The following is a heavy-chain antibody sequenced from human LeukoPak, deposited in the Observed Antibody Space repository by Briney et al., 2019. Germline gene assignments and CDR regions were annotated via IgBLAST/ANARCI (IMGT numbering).Heavy chain of an antibody. CDR3: ARDSYLYYYYYMDV. CDR1: GFTFSSYE. D-gene: IGHD2-21*01. J-gene: IGHJ6*03. Sequence: PGGSLRLSCAASGFTFSSYEMNWVRQAPGKGLEWVSYISSSGSTIYYADSVKGRFTISRDNAKNSLYLQMNSLRAEDTAVYYCARDSYLYYYYYMDVWGKGTTVTISS. V-gene: IGHV3-48*03. CDR2: ISSSGSTI.